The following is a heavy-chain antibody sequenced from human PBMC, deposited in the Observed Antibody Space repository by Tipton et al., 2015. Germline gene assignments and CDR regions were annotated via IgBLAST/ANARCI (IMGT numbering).Heavy chain of an antibody. D-gene: IGHD4-23*01. Sequence: TLSLTCAVYGGSFSGYYWNWIRQPPGKGLEWIGEINHSGRPNYTPSLKSRVTISVDTSKHQFSLKLSSVTAADTAVYYCARARGRHGGLFDSWGQGILVTVSS. CDR2: INHSGRP. V-gene: IGHV4-34*01. J-gene: IGHJ4*02. CDR1: GGSFSGYY. CDR3: ARARGRHGGLFDS.